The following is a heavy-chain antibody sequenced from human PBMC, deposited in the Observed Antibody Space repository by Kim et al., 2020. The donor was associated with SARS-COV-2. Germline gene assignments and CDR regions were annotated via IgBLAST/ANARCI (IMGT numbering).Heavy chain of an antibody. Sequence: LKSRVTISVDTSKNQFSLKLSSVTAADTAVYYCARAASDFWSGYDLLFDYWGQGTLVTVSS. CDR3: ARAASDFWSGYDLLFDY. D-gene: IGHD3-3*01. J-gene: IGHJ4*02. V-gene: IGHV4-39*01.